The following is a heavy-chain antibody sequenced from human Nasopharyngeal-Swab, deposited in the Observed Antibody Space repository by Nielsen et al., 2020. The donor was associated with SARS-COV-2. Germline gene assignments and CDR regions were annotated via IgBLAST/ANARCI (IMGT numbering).Heavy chain of an antibody. J-gene: IGHJ6*02. D-gene: IGHD3-9*01. V-gene: IGHV4-31*03. Sequence: SETLSLTCTVSGGCISSGGYYWSWIRQHPGKGLEWIGYIYYSGSTYYNPSLKSRVTISVDTSKNQFSLKLSSVTAADTAVYYCARERVYYDILTGYHYYYYGMDVWGQGTTVTVSS. CDR2: IYYSGST. CDR3: ARERVYYDILTGYHYYYYGMDV. CDR1: GGCISSGGYY.